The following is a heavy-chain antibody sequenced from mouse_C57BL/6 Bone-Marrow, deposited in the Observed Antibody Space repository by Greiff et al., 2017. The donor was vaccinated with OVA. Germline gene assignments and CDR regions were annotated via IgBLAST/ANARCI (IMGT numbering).Heavy chain of an antibody. Sequence: QVTLKESGPGILQPSQTLSLTCSFSGFSLSTFGMGVSWIRQPSGKDLEWLAHIYGDDDKHYNPSLKSQLSIVKDTSNNQVCLKITTVDAVDTVTYYCARRREGAMDYWGQGTSVTVSS. J-gene: IGHJ4*01. CDR3: ARRREGAMDY. CDR2: IYGDDDK. CDR1: GFSLSTFGMG. V-gene: IGHV8-6*01.